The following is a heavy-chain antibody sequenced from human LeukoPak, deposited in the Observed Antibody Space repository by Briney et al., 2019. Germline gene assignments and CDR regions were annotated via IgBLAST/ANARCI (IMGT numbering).Heavy chain of an antibody. D-gene: IGHD6-19*01. J-gene: IGHJ4*02. V-gene: IGHV4-39*07. CDR1: GGSISSSSYY. Sequence: SETLSLTCTVSGGSISSSSYYWGWIRQPPGKGLEWIGSIYYSGSTYYNPSLKSRVTISVDTSKNQCSLKLSSVTAADTAVYYCARFKWLDKHNFDYWGQGTLVTVSS. CDR3: ARFKWLDKHNFDY. CDR2: IYYSGST.